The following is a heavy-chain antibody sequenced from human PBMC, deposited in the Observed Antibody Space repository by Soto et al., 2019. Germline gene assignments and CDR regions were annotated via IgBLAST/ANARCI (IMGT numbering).Heavy chain of an antibody. V-gene: IGHV4-4*02. Sequence: PAETLVFTYVVSGGSISSGRRWNWVRQPPGRELEWIGDIYQSGSSSYNPSLKSRVTISVDKSNNQFSLRLNSVTAADTAVYYCASRDPYGDYAHAYDIWGQWTMVT. CDR1: GGSISSGRR. CDR2: IYQSGSS. J-gene: IGHJ3*02. CDR3: ASRDPYGDYAHAYDI. D-gene: IGHD4-17*01.